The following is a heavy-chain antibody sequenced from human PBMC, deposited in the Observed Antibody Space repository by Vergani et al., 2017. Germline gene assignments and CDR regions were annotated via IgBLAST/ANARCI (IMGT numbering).Heavy chain of an antibody. J-gene: IGHJ4*02. Sequence: QVKLQESGPGLVKPSQTLSLTCSVSGDSISSGVYYCNWIRQHPGKGLEWIWYIYSTGSTHHNPSLRRRINMSVDTSKTQFSLKLNSVTAADTAMYYCARMGGYDEGDAFRIGYFDSWGPGILVTVSS. CDR3: ARMGGYDEGDAFRIGYFDS. D-gene: IGHD3-22*01. CDR2: IYSTGST. CDR1: GDSISSGVYY. V-gene: IGHV4-31*03.